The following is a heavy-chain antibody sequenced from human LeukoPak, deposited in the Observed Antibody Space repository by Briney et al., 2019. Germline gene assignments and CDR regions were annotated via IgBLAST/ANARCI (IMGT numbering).Heavy chain of an antibody. V-gene: IGHV3-30*02. CDR3: AKDRGVFGVAYNLDY. CDR2: IRYDGVNA. J-gene: IGHJ4*02. CDR1: GFTVSANY. D-gene: IGHD3-3*01. Sequence: PGGSLRLSCAASGFTVSANYMSWVRQAPGKGLERGTYIRYDGVNAYYADSVKGRFTVSRDLSKHTLYLQMSRLRAEDTAVYYCAKDRGVFGVAYNLDYWGQGTLVTVSS.